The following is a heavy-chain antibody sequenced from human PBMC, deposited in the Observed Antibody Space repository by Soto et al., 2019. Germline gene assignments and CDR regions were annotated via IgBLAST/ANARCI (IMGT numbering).Heavy chain of an antibody. J-gene: IGHJ4*02. V-gene: IGHV4-61*03. CDR1: GGSISSGGYS. Sequence: SETLSPTCAVSGGSISSGGYSWSWIRQPPGKGLEWIGNIHYNGNTKYSPSLKSRVTMSVDTSKNHFSLKLISVTTADTAVYFCAREGNLGRWIQPLDSWGQGTLVTVSS. CDR2: IHYNGNT. D-gene: IGHD2-2*03. CDR3: AREGNLGRWIQPLDS.